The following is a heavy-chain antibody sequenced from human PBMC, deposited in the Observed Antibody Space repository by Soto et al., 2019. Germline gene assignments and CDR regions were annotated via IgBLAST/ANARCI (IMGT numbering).Heavy chain of an antibody. CDR3: ARGSYGAGSDY. Sequence: KTSETLSLTCTVSGASISSGDYSWSWIRQPPGKGLEWIGYVFRSGSTYYSPSLKSRVTISVDGSKNQFSLKLTSVTAADTGVYYCARGSYGAGSDYWGQGTLVTVSS. CDR1: GASISSGDYS. J-gene: IGHJ4*02. V-gene: IGHV4-30-2*01. CDR2: VFRSGST. D-gene: IGHD3-10*01.